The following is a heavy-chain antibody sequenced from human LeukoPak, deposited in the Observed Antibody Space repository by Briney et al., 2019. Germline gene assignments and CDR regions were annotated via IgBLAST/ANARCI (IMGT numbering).Heavy chain of an antibody. V-gene: IGHV3-23*01. CDR2: ISGSGGTT. D-gene: IGHD3-22*01. J-gene: IGHJ3*02. Sequence: GGSLRLSCAASGFTFNNYDITWVRQAPGKGLEWVSKISGSGGTTYYADSVKGRFTISRDNSKNTLYLQMNSLRAEDTAVYYCLYDSSGYYYVTPYDAFDIWGQGTMVTVSS. CDR1: GFTFNNYD. CDR3: LYDSSGYYYVTPYDAFDI.